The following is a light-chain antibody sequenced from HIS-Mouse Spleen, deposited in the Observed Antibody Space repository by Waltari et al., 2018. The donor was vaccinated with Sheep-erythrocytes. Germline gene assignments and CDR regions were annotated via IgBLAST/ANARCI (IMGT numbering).Light chain of an antibody. J-gene: IGLJ3*02. Sequence: SYELTQPPSVSVSPGQTARITCSGDALPKQYAYWYQQKPGPAPVLVIDKDSERPSGIPERFSGSSSGTTVTLTISGVQAEDEADYYCQSADSSGTWVFGGGTKLTVL. CDR2: KDS. CDR1: ALPKQY. V-gene: IGLV3-25*03. CDR3: QSADSSGTWV.